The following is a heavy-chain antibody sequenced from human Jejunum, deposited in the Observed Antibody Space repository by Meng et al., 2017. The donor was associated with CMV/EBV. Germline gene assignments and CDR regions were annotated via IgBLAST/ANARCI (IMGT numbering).Heavy chain of an antibody. D-gene: IGHD6-19*01. V-gene: IGHV3-23*01. Sequence: SGIIFSSYAMSWVRQAPGKGLEWVSAISGSGGSTYYADSVKGRFTISRDNSKNTLYLQMNSLRAEDTAVYYCAKDWGMYSSGWAGVYWGQGTLVTVSS. CDR1: GIIFSSYA. CDR2: ISGSGGST. CDR3: AKDWGMYSSGWAGVY. J-gene: IGHJ4*02.